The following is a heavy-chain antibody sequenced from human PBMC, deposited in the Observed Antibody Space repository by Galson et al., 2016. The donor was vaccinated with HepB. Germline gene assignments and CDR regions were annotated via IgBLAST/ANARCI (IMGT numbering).Heavy chain of an antibody. J-gene: IGHJ6*02. CDR3: AKAPRGYNFGSPPFNYYNYGMDV. V-gene: IGHV3-23*01. Sequence: ETLSLTCTVSGGSISSGVHYWSWVRQAPGKGLEWVSRISGSAEVIYYADPARGRFTVSGNNSKNTLYLQINSLSAEDTAVYYCAKAPRGYNFGSPPFNYYNYGMDVWGQGTTVTVSS. D-gene: IGHD5-18*01. CDR2: ISGSAEVI. CDR1: GGSISSGVHY.